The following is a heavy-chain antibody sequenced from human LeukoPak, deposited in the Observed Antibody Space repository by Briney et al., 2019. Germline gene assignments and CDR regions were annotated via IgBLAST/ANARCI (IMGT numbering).Heavy chain of an antibody. CDR3: ARSFPSGNYETFDY. CDR2: IYPGDSDT. D-gene: IGHD1-26*01. J-gene: IGHJ4*02. Sequence: GESLKISCKGSGYSFTTYWIGWERQMPGKGLEWMGIIYPGDSDTRYSPSFRGQVTISADRSISTAYLQWSSLKASDTAMYYCARSFPSGNYETFDYWGQGTLVTVSS. V-gene: IGHV5-51*01. CDR1: GYSFTTYW.